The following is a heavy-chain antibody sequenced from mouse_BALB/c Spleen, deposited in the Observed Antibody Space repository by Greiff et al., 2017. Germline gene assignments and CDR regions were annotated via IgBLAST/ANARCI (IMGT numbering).Heavy chain of an antibody. J-gene: IGHJ3*01. CDR2: ISSGGSYT. V-gene: IGHV5-6-4*01. CDR1: GFTFSSYT. Sequence: EVKLMESGGGLVKPGGSLKLSCAASGFTFSSYTMSWVRQTPEKRLEWVATISSGGSYTYYPDSVKGRFTISRDNAKNTLYLQMSSLKSEDTAMYYCTREPYWGQGTLVTVSA. CDR3: TREPY.